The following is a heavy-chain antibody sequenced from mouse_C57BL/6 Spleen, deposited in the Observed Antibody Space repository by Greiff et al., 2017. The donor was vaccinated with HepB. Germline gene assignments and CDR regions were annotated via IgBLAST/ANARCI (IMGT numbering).Heavy chain of an antibody. D-gene: IGHD1-1*01. V-gene: IGHV1-15*01. CDR3: TRRGVITTVVAPDFDY. J-gene: IGHJ2*01. Sequence: QVQLKPSGAELVRPGASVTLSCKASGYTFTDYEMHWVKQTPVHGLEWIGAIDPETGGTAYNQKFKGKAILTADKSSSTAYMELRSLTSEDSAVYYCTRRGVITTVVAPDFDYWGQGTTLTVSS. CDR1: GYTFTDYE. CDR2: IDPETGGT.